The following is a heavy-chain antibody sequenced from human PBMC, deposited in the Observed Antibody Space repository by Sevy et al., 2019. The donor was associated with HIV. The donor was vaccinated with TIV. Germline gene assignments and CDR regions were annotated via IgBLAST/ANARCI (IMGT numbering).Heavy chain of an antibody. CDR3: AKDQAWPTYYFDY. V-gene: IGHV3-23*01. J-gene: IGHJ4*02. CDR2: ISGSGGTT. Sequence: GGSLRLSCAASGFTFGTYAMSWVRQAPGKGLEWVSGISGSGGTTYYADYVKGRFTISRDNSKNTLYLQMNSLRAEDTAIYYCAKDQAWPTYYFDYWGQGTLVTVSS. CDR1: GFTFGTYA.